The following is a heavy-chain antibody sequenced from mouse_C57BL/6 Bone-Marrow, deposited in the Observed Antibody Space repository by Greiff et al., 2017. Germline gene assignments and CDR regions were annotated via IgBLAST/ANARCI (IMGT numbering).Heavy chain of an antibody. CDR1: GYTFTDYA. J-gene: IGHJ4*01. V-gene: IGHV1-67*01. CDR3: AIDDYDRADAMDY. D-gene: IGHD2-4*01. CDR2: ISTYYGDA. Sequence: QVQLQQSGPELVRPGVSVKISCKGSGYTFTDYAMHWVNQSHAKSLEWIGVISTYYGDASYNQQFKDTAIMTVDKSSSTAYMELAILTSEESAVYYCAIDDYDRADAMDYWGQGTADTVSS.